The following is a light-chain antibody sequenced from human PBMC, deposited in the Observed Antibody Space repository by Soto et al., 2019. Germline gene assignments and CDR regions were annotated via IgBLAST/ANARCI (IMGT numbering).Light chain of an antibody. V-gene: IGKV1-39*01. CDR3: QQSYSSCT. CDR2: GAS. J-gene: IGKJ2*02. CDR1: QSIASC. Sequence: IQMTQSPCSLSASVGDRVTITCRAGQSIASCLSWYWQKPAKAPELLIYGASRLQSGVPTRFTGSGSGTDFTLTISSLQPEDFATYYCQQSYSSCTFGQGTRLEIK.